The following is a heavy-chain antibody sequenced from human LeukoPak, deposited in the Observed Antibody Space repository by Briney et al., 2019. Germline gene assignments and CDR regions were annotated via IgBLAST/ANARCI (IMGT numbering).Heavy chain of an antibody. CDR2: INPNSGGA. CDR1: GYTFTGYY. J-gene: IGHJ4*02. D-gene: IGHD6-19*01. CDR3: ARVYGQWLHYFDY. Sequence: GASVKVSCKASGYTFTGYYMHWVRQAPGQGLEWMGWINPNSGGANYAQKFQGRVTMTRDTSISTAYMELSRLRSDDTAVYYCARVYGQWLHYFDYGAREPWSPSPQ. V-gene: IGHV1-2*02.